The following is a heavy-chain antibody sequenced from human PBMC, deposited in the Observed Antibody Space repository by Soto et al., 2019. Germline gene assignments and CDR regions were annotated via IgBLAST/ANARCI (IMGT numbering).Heavy chain of an antibody. CDR2: IYYSGST. Sequence: SETLSLTCTVSGGSISSYYWSWIRQPPGKGLEWIGYIYYSGSTNYNPSLKSRVTISVDTSKNQFSLRLTSVTAADTAVYYCARSVDPWGQGTLVTVSS. J-gene: IGHJ5*02. CDR1: GGSISSYY. V-gene: IGHV4-59*12. CDR3: ARSVDP.